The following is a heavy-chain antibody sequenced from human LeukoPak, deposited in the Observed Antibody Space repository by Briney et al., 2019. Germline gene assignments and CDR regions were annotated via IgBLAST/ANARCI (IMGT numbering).Heavy chain of an antibody. D-gene: IGHD3-10*01. V-gene: IGHV1-18*01. Sequence: ASVTVSFKSSGYVFAIYGISWVRQAPGQGLGGMGWITAYNGKTNYAQKFQGRLIMTTDTSTSTAYMELRSLRSDDTALYYCARDLGSGSYYVDYWGQGTPVTVSS. CDR2: ITAYNGKT. J-gene: IGHJ4*02. CDR1: GYVFAIYG. CDR3: ARDLGSGSYYVDY.